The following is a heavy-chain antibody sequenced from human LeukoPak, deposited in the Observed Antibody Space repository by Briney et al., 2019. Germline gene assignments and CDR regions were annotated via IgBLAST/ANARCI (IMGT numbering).Heavy chain of an antibody. Sequence: QSGGSLRLSCAASGFTFSSYAMSWVRQAPGKGLKWVSAISGSGGSTYYADSVKGRFTISRDNSKNTLYLQMNSLRAEDTAVYYCAKEGTRIIMVRGVRDHDYWGQGTLVTVSS. CDR2: ISGSGGST. V-gene: IGHV3-23*01. CDR1: GFTFSSYA. CDR3: AKEGTRIIMVRGVRDHDY. J-gene: IGHJ4*02. D-gene: IGHD3-10*01.